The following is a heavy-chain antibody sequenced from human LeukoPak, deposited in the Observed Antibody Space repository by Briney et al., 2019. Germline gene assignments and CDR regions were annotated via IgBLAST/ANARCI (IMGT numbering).Heavy chain of an antibody. D-gene: IGHD6-19*01. Sequence: SSETLSLTCAVYGGSFSGYYWSWIRQPPGKGLEWIGEINHSGSTNYNPSLKSRVTISVDMSKNQFSLKLSSVTAADTAVYYCVYSSGWYYFDYWGQGTLVTVSS. CDR2: INHSGST. J-gene: IGHJ4*02. V-gene: IGHV4-34*01. CDR1: GGSFSGYY. CDR3: VYSSGWYYFDY.